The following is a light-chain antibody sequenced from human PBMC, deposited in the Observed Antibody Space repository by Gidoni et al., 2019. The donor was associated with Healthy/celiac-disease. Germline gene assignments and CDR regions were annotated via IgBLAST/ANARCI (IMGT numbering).Light chain of an antibody. CDR3: QQYNSYPLT. CDR1: PSISSW. Sequence: DIQMTQSPSTLSASVGDRVTITCRASPSISSWLAWYQQKPGKAPKLLIYKASSLESGVPSRCSGSGSGTEFTLTISSLQPDDFATYYCQQYNSYPLTFXXXTKVEIK. CDR2: KAS. V-gene: IGKV1-5*03. J-gene: IGKJ1*01.